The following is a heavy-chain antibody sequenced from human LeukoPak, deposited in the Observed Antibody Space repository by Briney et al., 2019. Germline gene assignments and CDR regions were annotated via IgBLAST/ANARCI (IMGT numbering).Heavy chain of an antibody. Sequence: SETLSLTCAVYGGSFSGCYWSWIRQPPGKGPEWIGEINHSGSTNYNPSLKSRVTISVDTSKNQFSLKLSSVTAADTAVYYCARFVTMVRGVIVAVFDYWGQGTLVTVSS. V-gene: IGHV4-34*01. J-gene: IGHJ4*02. CDR1: GGSFSGCY. CDR2: INHSGST. CDR3: ARFVTMVRGVIVAVFDY. D-gene: IGHD3-10*01.